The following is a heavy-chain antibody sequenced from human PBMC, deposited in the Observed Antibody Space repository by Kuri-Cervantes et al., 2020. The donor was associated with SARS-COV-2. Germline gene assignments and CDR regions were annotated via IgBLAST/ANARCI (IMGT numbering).Heavy chain of an antibody. D-gene: IGHD6-13*01. V-gene: IGHV3-30*01. CDR3: ARGSSWNDYYYYGMDV. CDR1: GFTFSSYA. Sequence: GESLKISCAASGFTFSSYAMHWVRQAPGKGLEWVAVISYDGSNKYYADSVKGRFTISRDNSKNTLYLQMNSLRAEDTAVYYCARGSSWNDYYYYGMDVWGQGTTVTVSS. CDR2: ISYDGSNK. J-gene: IGHJ6*02.